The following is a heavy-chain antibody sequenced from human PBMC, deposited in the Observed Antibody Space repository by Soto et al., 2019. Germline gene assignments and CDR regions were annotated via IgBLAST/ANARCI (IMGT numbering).Heavy chain of an antibody. Sequence: LSLTCTVSGGSISSYYWSWIRQPAGKGLEWIGRIYTSGSTNYNPSLKSRVTMSVDTSKNQFSLKLSSVTAADTAVYYCARACSSNSCYDVFDYWGHGTLVTVSS. CDR2: IYTSGST. J-gene: IGHJ4*03. CDR1: GGSISSYY. V-gene: IGHV4-4*07. CDR3: ARACSSNSCYDVFDY. D-gene: IGHD2-2*01.